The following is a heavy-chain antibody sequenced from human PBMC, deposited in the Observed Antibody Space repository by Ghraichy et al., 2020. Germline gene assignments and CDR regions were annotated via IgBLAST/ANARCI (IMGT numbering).Heavy chain of an antibody. CDR1: GFTFSSSW. V-gene: IGHV3-74*03. CDR2: TNSDGSIT. Sequence: GESLNISCAASGFTFSSSWMHWVRQAPGKGLVWVSRTNSDGSITTYADSVKGRFTISRDNAKNTLYLQMNSLRAEDTAMYYCARGHSSCGNDYWGQGTLVTVSS. CDR3: ARGHSSCGNDY. D-gene: IGHD2-15*01. J-gene: IGHJ4*02.